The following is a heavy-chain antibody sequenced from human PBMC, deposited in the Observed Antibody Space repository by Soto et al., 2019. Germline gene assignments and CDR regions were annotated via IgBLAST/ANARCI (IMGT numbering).Heavy chain of an antibody. CDR1: RFTFSSYW. CDR3: ARGRNYDFWSGSDPNDAFDI. V-gene: IGHV3-7*01. D-gene: IGHD3-3*01. J-gene: IGHJ3*02. CDR2: IKQDGSEK. Sequence: GGSLRLSCAASRFTFSSYWISWVRQATGKGLEWVANIKQDGSEKYYVDSVKGRFTISRDNAKNSLYLQMNSLRAEDTAVYYCARGRNYDFWSGSDPNDAFDICGQGTMVTVSS.